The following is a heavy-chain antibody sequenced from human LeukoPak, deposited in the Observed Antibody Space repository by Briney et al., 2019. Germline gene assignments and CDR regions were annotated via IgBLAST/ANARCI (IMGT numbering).Heavy chain of an antibody. Sequence: PGGSLRLSCEVSGFTFSSYWMNWVRQAPGKGLERVANIKQDGSDKYYVDSVKGRFTISRDNAKNSLYLQMNSLRAEDTAVYYCARSPGGYYYYYYGMDVWGQGTTVTVSS. D-gene: IGHD3-10*01. J-gene: IGHJ6*02. CDR1: GFTFSSYW. CDR3: ARSPGGYYYYYYGMDV. CDR2: IKQDGSDK. V-gene: IGHV3-7*01.